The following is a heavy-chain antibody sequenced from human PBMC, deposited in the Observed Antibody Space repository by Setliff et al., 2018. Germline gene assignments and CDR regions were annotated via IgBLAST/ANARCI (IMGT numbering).Heavy chain of an antibody. CDR1: GHTFITFG. J-gene: IGHJ4*02. V-gene: IGHV1-18*01. Sequence: ASVKVSCKASGHTFITFGISWVRQAPGQGLEWMGWISAYSDDTKYAEKLQGRVTMTMDTSTGTAYMELRSLRSDDTAVYICAYDSSGYYPGYWGQGTLVTVSS. CDR2: ISAYSDDT. CDR3: AYDSSGYYPGY. D-gene: IGHD3-22*01.